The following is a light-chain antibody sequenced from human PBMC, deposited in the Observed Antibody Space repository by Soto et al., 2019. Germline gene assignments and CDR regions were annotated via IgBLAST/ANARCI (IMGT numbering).Light chain of an antibody. J-gene: IGKJ5*01. CDR3: QQRHMWPIT. Sequence: VLTQSPVTLSLSPGERATLSCRASQSFRGLLAWYQQKPGQAPRLLIYDAYNRATGIPPRFSGSGSGTAFTLTISSLEPEDSAVYYCQQRHMWPITFGQGTRLEIK. CDR2: DAY. CDR1: QSFRGL. V-gene: IGKV3-11*01.